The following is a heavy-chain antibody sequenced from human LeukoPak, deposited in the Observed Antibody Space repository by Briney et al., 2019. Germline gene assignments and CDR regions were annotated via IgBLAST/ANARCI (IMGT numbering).Heavy chain of an antibody. Sequence: GGSLRLSCAASGFTFSSYEMNWVRQAPGKGLEWVGRIKAKAHGGTIEYAAPVKGRFTISRDDSKNTLYLQMNSLKTEDTAVYYCTTDGVGVEGATYDNWGQGTLVTVSS. CDR1: GFTFSSYE. D-gene: IGHD1-26*01. CDR3: TTDGVGVEGATYDN. CDR2: IKAKAHGGTI. J-gene: IGHJ4*02. V-gene: IGHV3-15*01.